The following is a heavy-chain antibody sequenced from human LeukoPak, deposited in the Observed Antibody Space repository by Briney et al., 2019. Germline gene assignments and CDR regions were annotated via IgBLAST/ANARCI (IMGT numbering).Heavy chain of an antibody. CDR2: IRTKSNNYAT. V-gene: IGHV3-73*01. CDR1: GFAFSASA. Sequence: GGSLRLSCAASGFAFSASAIHWVRQASGKGLEWVGRIRTKSNNYATTYGASVKGRFTISRDDSKNTASLHMSSVKTEDTAMYFCTSYDNAGNYYYNYWGRGILATVSS. D-gene: IGHD3-22*01. J-gene: IGHJ4*02. CDR3: TSYDNAGNYYYNY.